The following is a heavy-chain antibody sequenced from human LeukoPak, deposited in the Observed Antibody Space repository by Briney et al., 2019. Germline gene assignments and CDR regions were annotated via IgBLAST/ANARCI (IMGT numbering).Heavy chain of an antibody. V-gene: IGHV1-18*01. Sequence: ASVKVSYKASGYTFTSYGISWVRQAPGQGLKGMGWNSAYNGNTNSTQKLQGRVTITTDTSTSTAYIELRSLRSDDTAVYYCARRVELGYYYYYYMAVWSKGTTVTVPS. J-gene: IGHJ6*03. CDR2: NSAYNGNT. CDR3: ARRVELGYYYYYYMAV. D-gene: IGHD1-26*01. CDR1: GYTFTSYG.